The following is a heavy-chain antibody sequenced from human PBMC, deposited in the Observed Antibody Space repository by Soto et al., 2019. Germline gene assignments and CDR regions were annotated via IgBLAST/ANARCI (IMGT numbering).Heavy chain of an antibody. J-gene: IGHJ5*02. D-gene: IGHD3-22*01. CDR1: GYTFTGYY. V-gene: IGHV1-2*02. CDR2: INPNSGGT. Sequence: ASVKVSCKASGYTFTGYYMHWVRQAPGQGLEWMGWINPNSGGTNYAQKLQGRVTMTRDTSISTAYMELSRLRSDDTAVYYCARCCLYDSSGYYLSKNWFDPWGQGTLVTVSS. CDR3: ARCCLYDSSGYYLSKNWFDP.